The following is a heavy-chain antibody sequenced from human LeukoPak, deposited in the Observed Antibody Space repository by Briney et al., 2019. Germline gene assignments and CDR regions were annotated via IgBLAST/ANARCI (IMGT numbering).Heavy chain of an antibody. CDR2: IYTSGST. CDR1: GGSISSYY. CDR3: ARDRVHHYDSSGYYYEVPQYYSDY. D-gene: IGHD3-22*01. Sequence: SETLSLTCTVSGGSISSYYWSWIRQPAGKGLEWIGRIYTSGSTNYNPSLKGRVTMSVDTSKNQFSLNLSSVTAADTAVYYCARDRVHHYDSSGYYYEVPQYYSDYWGQGTLVTVSS. V-gene: IGHV4-4*07. J-gene: IGHJ4*02.